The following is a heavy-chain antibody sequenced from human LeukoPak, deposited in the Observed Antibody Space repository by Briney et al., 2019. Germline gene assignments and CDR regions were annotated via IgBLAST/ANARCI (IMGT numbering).Heavy chain of an antibody. D-gene: IGHD6-13*01. CDR2: IYYSGST. Sequence: SETLSLTCTVSGGSISSSSYYWGWIRQPPGKGLEWIGGIYYSGSTYYNPSLKSRVTISVDTSKNQFSLKLSSVTAADTAVYYCARDQSWAIAAAEGSWFDPWGQGTLVTVSS. V-gene: IGHV4-39*07. J-gene: IGHJ5*02. CDR3: ARDQSWAIAAAEGSWFDP. CDR1: GGSISSSSYY.